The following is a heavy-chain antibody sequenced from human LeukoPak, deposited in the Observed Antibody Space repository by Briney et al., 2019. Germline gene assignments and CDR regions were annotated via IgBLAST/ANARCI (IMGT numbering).Heavy chain of an antibody. CDR3: AKVSRLVVVVAAALDY. D-gene: IGHD2-15*01. V-gene: IGHV3-23*01. Sequence: GGSLRLSCAASGFTFSSYGMSWVRQAPGKGLEWVSAISGSGGSTYYADSVKGRFTISRDNSKNTLYLQVNSLRAEDTAVYYCAKVSRLVVVVAAALDYWGQGTLVTVSS. CDR1: GFTFSSYG. J-gene: IGHJ4*02. CDR2: ISGSGGST.